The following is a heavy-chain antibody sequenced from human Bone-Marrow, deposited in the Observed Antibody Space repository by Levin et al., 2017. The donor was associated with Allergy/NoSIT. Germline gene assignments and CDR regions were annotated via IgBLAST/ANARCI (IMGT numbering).Heavy chain of an antibody. V-gene: IGHV3-23*01. CDR1: GFTFSTYA. CDR3: AKDALITMAGGFYQYHGMDV. D-gene: IGHD6-19*01. Sequence: GESLKISCAASGFTFSTYAMSWVRQAPGKGLEWVSSISKTGINTHYADSVKGRFIISRDNSKNTLYLQMNSLRAEDTAIYFCAKDALITMAGGFYQYHGMDVWGQGTAVTVSS. J-gene: IGHJ6*02. CDR2: ISKTGINT.